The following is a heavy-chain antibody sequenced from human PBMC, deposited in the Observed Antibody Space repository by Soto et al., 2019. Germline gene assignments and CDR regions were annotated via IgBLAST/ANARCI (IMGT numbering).Heavy chain of an antibody. CDR2: ISAYNTNT. V-gene: IGHV1-18*01. CDR3: ARDTPPTDY. CDR1: GYTFTSYH. Sequence: QVQLVQSGAEVKKPGASVKVSCKTSGYTFTSYHISWVRQAPGQGLEWMGWISAYNTNTNYAQKFQGRVTMTTDTLTSTAYMELMSLRSDDTAVDYCARDTPPTDYWGQGTLVTVSS. J-gene: IGHJ4*02.